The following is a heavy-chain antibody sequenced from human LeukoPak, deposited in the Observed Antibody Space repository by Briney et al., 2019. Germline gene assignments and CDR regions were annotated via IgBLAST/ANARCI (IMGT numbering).Heavy chain of an antibody. J-gene: IGHJ4*02. CDR2: ISNDGSNK. V-gene: IGHV3-30*18. CDR1: GFTFSSYG. CDR3: AKERLIGWYYFDY. Sequence: PGRSLRLSCAASGFTFSSYGMHWVRQAPGKGLEWVAVISNDGSNKYFAESVKGRFTISRDKSKNTLNLQMNSLRAEDTAVYYCAKERLIGWYYFDYWGQGTLVTVSS. D-gene: IGHD6-19*01.